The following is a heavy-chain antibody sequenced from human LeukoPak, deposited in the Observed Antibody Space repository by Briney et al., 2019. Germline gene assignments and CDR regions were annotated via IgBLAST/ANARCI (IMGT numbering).Heavy chain of an antibody. V-gene: IGHV4-59*01. CDR1: GGSISSYY. J-gene: IGHJ4*02. CDR2: IYYSGST. CDR3: ARSPRLRRCGGDCYTFDY. Sequence: SETPSLTCTVSGGSISSYYWSWIRQPPGKGLEWIGYIYYSGSTNYNPSLKSRVTISVDTSKNQFSLKLSSVTAADTAVYYCARSPRLRRCGGDCYTFDYWGQGTLVTVSS. D-gene: IGHD2-21*02.